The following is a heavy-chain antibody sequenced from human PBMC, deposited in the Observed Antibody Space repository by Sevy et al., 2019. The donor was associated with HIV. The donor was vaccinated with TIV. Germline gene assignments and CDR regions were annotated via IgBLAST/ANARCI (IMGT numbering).Heavy chain of an antibody. J-gene: IGHJ6*02. CDR2: IIPIFGTA. Sequence: ASVKVSCKASGGTFSSYAISWVRQAPGQGLEWMRGIIPIFGTANYAQKFQGRVTITADESTSTAYMELSSLRSEDTAVYYCARARDIVVVPAASYGMDVWGQGTTVTVSS. CDR1: GGTFSSYA. CDR3: ARARDIVVVPAASYGMDV. D-gene: IGHD2-2*01. V-gene: IGHV1-69*13.